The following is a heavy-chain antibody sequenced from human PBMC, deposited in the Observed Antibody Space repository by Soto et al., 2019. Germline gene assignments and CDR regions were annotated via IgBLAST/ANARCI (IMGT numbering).Heavy chain of an antibody. CDR3: GRGRSGQLVVFY. CDR1: GYTFTGHY. D-gene: IGHD3-10*01. V-gene: IGHV1-2*02. Sequence: ASVKVSCKASGYTFTGHYIHWVRQAPGQGPEWMGEIGPASGDTRYARKFQGRVTMTRDTSITTVYMELNNLSPDDTAVYYCGRGRSGQLVVFYWGQGTPVTVSS. CDR2: IGPASGDT. J-gene: IGHJ4*02.